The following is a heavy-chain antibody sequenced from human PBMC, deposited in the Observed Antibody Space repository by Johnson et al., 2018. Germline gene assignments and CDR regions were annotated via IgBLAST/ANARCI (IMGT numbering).Heavy chain of an antibody. Sequence: VQLVESGGGLVKPGGSLRLSCAASRFTFSNAWMSWVRQAPGKGLEWVGRIISKPDGGTTDYAAPVKGRFTISRDDSKDTLYLQMNSLKTDETAMYYCTSPSGYYGGFDIWGQGTMVTVSS. CDR3: TSPSGYYGGFDI. CDR2: IISKPDGGTT. J-gene: IGHJ3*02. D-gene: IGHD3-22*01. CDR1: RFTFSNAW. V-gene: IGHV3-15*01.